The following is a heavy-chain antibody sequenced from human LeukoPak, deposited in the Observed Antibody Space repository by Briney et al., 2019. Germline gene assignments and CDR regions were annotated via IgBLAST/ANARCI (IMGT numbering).Heavy chain of an antibody. V-gene: IGHV1-2*02. J-gene: IGHJ6*02. D-gene: IGHD1-26*01. CDR2: MNPNSGDT. CDR1: GFTFTGYY. Sequence: ASVTVSCKASGFTFTGYYTHWMRQAPGQGLEWMGWMNPNSGDTLYAPKFQGRVTMTRDTSLSTAYMELHRLTSDDSAIYYCARWDSDYYYYYSLDVWGQGTAVTVSS. CDR3: ARWDSDYYYYYSLDV.